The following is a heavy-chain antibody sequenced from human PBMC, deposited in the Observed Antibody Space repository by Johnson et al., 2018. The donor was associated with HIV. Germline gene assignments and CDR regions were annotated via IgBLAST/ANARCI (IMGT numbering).Heavy chain of an antibody. D-gene: IGHD2-15*01. Sequence: EVHLVESGGGLVQPGGSLRLACAASGFTFSSYDMHWVRQATGKGLEWVSAIGTAGDTYYPGSVKGRFTISRENAKNSLYLQMNSLRAEDTAVYYCARFDEGWTAFDIWGQGTMVTVSS. V-gene: IGHV3-13*01. CDR1: GFTFSSYD. CDR2: IGTAGDT. J-gene: IGHJ3*02. CDR3: ARFDEGWTAFDI.